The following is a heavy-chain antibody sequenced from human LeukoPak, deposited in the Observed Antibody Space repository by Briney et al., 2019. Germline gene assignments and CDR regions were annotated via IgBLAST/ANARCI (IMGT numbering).Heavy chain of an antibody. CDR1: GGSFSGYY. J-gene: IGHJ2*01. V-gene: IGHV4-34*01. Sequence: SETLSLTCAVYGGSFSGYYWSWIRQPPGKGLEWIGEINHRGSTNYNPSLKSRVTISVDTSKNQFSLELSSVTAADTAMYYCARDEGLLRTLDLWGRGTLVTVSS. D-gene: IGHD3-22*01. CDR3: ARDEGLLRTLDL. CDR2: INHRGST.